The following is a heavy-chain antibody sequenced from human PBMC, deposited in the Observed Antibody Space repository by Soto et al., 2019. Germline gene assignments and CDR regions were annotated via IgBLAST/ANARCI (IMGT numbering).Heavy chain of an antibody. CDR3: ARVARGVYYGMDV. CDR1: GYTFTDYY. V-gene: IGHV1-2*04. Sequence: QVQLVQSGAEVKKPGASVKVSCKASGYTFTDYYMHWVRQAPGQRLEWMGWINPNSGTTNYAQKFPGLGNMTRETSLTTGYMEVSRLRSDDTAVYYCARVARGVYYGMDVWGQGTTVTVSS. J-gene: IGHJ6*02. D-gene: IGHD3-10*01. CDR2: INPNSGTT.